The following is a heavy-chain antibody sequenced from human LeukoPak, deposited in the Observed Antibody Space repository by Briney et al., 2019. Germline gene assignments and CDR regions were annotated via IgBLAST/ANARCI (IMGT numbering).Heavy chain of an antibody. CDR2: ISYDGSNK. Sequence: LSLTCTVSGGSISSSSYYWGWVRQAPGKGLEWVAVISYDGSNKYYADSVKGRFTISRDNSKNTLYLQMNSLRAEDTAVYYCARSNKYSSGWYFDYWGQGALVTVSS. J-gene: IGHJ4*02. V-gene: IGHV3-30-3*01. CDR3: ARSNKYSSGWYFDY. D-gene: IGHD6-19*01. CDR1: GGSISSSSYY.